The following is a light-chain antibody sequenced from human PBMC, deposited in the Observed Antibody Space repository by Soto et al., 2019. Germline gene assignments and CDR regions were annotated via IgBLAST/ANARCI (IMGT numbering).Light chain of an antibody. CDR1: QSVLYSSNNKNY. CDR3: QQYYSTPWT. V-gene: IGKV4-1*01. Sequence: DIVLTQSPDSLAVSLGERATINCKSSQSVLYSSNNKNYLAWYQQKPGQPPKLLIYWASTRESGVTDRFSGSGSGRDFTLTIISLQAEDVAVYYCQQYYSTPWTFGQGTKVDIK. J-gene: IGKJ1*01. CDR2: WAS.